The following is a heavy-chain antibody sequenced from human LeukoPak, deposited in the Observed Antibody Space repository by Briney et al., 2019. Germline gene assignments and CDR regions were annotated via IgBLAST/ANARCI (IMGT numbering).Heavy chain of an antibody. CDR2: ISGSGGDT. CDR1: GFDFSNYS. CDR3: GFTSSWYYFDH. J-gene: IGHJ4*02. Sequence: GGSLRLSCTASGFDFSNYSMNWVRQAPGKGLEWVSLISGSGGDTYYADSVKGRFTISRDNSKNTLYLQMNSPRAEDTAVYYCGFTSSWYYFDHWGRGTLVTVSS. V-gene: IGHV3-23*01. D-gene: IGHD6-13*01.